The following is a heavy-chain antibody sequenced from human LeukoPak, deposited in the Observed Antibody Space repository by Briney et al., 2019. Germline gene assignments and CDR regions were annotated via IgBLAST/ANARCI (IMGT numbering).Heavy chain of an antibody. V-gene: IGHV3-23*01. D-gene: IGHD3-22*01. Sequence: PGGSLRLSCAASGFTFSSYAMSWVRQAPGKGLEWVSAISGSGGSTYHADSVKGRFTISRDNSKNTLYLQMNSLRAEDTAVYYCAKGPRITMIVVVIPFDYWGQGTLVTVSS. CDR2: ISGSGGST. J-gene: IGHJ4*02. CDR1: GFTFSSYA. CDR3: AKGPRITMIVVVIPFDY.